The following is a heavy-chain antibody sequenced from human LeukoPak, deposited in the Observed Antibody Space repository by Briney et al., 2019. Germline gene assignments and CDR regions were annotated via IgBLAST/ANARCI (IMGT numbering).Heavy chain of an antibody. J-gene: IGHJ4*02. CDR3: AGRQDSSGYYSVK. CDR2: IDYSGST. Sequence: SETLSLTCTVSGGSISSYYWSWIRQPPGKGLEWIGYIDYSGSTNYNPSLKGRVTISRDTSKNQFSLKVSSVTAADTAVYYCAGRQDSSGYYSVKWGQGTLVTVSS. D-gene: IGHD3-22*01. V-gene: IGHV4-59*01. CDR1: GGSISSYY.